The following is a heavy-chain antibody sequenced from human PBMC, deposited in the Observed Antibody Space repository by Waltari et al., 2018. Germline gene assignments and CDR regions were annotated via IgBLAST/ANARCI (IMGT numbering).Heavy chain of an antibody. V-gene: IGHV4-39*01. J-gene: IGHJ4*02. CDR2: IYYSGST. Sequence: QLQLQESGPGLVKPSETLSLTCTVSGGSTSNSSYYWGWIRQPPGKGLEWIGSIYYSGSTYYNPSLKSRVTISVDTSKNQFSLKLSSVTAADTAVYYCASPTVVAATGRDYWGQGTLVTVSS. CDR1: GGSTSNSSYY. D-gene: IGHD2-15*01. CDR3: ASPTVVAATGRDY.